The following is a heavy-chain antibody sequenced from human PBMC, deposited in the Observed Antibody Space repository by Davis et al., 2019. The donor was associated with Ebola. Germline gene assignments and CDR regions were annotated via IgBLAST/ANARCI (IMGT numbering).Heavy chain of an antibody. CDR3: ARPGSSYGYNWFDP. D-gene: IGHD5-18*01. V-gene: IGHV4-34*01. CDR2: INRSGST. J-gene: IGHJ5*02. CDR1: GGSFSGYY. Sequence: PSETLSLTCAVYGGSFSGYYWSWIRQPPGKGPEWIGEINRSGSTNYNPSLKSRVTISVDTSKNQFSLKLSSVTAADTAVYYCARPGSSYGYNWFDPWGQGTLVTVSS.